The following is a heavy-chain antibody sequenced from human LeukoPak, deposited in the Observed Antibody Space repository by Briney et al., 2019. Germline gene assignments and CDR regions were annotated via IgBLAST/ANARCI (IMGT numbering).Heavy chain of an antibody. Sequence: GGSLRLSCAASGFTFSSYAMHWVRQAPGKGLEWVAVISYDGSNKYYADSVKGRFTISGDNSKNTLYLQMNSLRAEDTAVYYCARSIAVAEPGQVWGQGTLVTVSS. D-gene: IGHD6-19*01. V-gene: IGHV3-30*04. CDR1: GFTFSSYA. CDR3: ARSIAVAEPGQV. CDR2: ISYDGSNK. J-gene: IGHJ4*02.